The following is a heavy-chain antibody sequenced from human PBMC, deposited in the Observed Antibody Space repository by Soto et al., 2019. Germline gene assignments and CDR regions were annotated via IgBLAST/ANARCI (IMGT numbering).Heavy chain of an antibody. Sequence: SETLSLTCAVYGESFSGYFWTWVRQPPGKGLEWIGEISHSGSTNYNPSLKSRLTISVDTSKNQFSLKLSSVTAADTAVYYCARGPWLRSSFDSWGQGTLVTVSS. CDR1: GESFSGYF. CDR3: ARGPWLRSSFDS. CDR2: ISHSGST. D-gene: IGHD5-12*01. V-gene: IGHV4-34*01. J-gene: IGHJ4*02.